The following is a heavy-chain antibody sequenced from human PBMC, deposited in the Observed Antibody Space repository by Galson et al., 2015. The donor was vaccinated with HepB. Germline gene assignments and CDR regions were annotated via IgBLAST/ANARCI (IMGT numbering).Heavy chain of an antibody. CDR3: ARDLWSWGDYLFDY. CDR2: ISSSSSYI. J-gene: IGHJ4*02. D-gene: IGHD4-17*01. CDR1: GFTFSSYS. Sequence: SLRLSCAASGFTFSSYSMNWVRQAPGKGLEWVSSISSSSSYIYYADSVKGRFTISRDNAKNSLYLQMNSLRAEDTAVYYCARDLWSWGDYLFDYWGQGTLVTVSS. V-gene: IGHV3-21*01.